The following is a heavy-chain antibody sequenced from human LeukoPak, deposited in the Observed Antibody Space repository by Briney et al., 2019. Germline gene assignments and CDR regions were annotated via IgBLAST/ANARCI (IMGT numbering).Heavy chain of an antibody. CDR1: GFSFSTDW. D-gene: IGHD6-13*01. J-gene: IGHJ4*02. Sequence: PEGSLRLSCAASGFSFSTDWVGWVRQAPGKGLEWVANIKHDGSEGHYVDSVKGRFTISRDNAKNSLYLQMNSLRVEDTALYYCVRSQYSSSSWGQGTLVAVSS. CDR3: VRSQYSSSS. V-gene: IGHV3-7*01. CDR2: IKHDGSEG.